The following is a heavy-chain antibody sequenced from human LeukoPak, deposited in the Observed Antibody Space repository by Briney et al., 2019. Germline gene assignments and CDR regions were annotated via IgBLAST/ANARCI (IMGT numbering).Heavy chain of an antibody. J-gene: IGHJ5*02. Sequence: SETLSPTCTVSGSSISSYYWSWIRQPAGKGLEWIGRIYTSGSTNYNPSLKSRVTMSVDTSKNQFSLKLSSVTAADTAVYYCAREEGDDSSGYWTNWFDPWGQGTLVTVSS. CDR2: IYTSGST. D-gene: IGHD3-22*01. CDR3: AREEGDDSSGYWTNWFDP. V-gene: IGHV4-4*07. CDR1: GSSISSYY.